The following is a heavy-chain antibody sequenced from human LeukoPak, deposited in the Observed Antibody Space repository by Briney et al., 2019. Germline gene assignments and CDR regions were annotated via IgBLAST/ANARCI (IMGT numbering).Heavy chain of an antibody. D-gene: IGHD3-22*01. CDR1: GFTLSSYE. CDR3: AREKLSFFDSSGYFDY. V-gene: IGHV3-48*03. J-gene: IGHJ4*02. Sequence: QSGGSLRLSCAVSGFTLSSYEMNWVRQAPGKGLEWVSFISSSGSAIHYADSVRGRFTISRDNAKNSLYLQMSRLRAEDTAVYYCAREKLSFFDSSGYFDYWGQGTLVTVSS. CDR2: ISSSGSAI.